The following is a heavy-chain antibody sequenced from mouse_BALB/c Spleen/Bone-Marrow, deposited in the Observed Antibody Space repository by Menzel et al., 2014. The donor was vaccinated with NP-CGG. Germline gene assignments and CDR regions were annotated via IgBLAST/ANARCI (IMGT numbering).Heavy chain of an antibody. CDR2: IWSGGNT. D-gene: IGHD2-3*01. J-gene: IGHJ3*01. V-gene: IGHV2-2*02. Sequence: VQLQQSGPGLVQPSQSLSITCTVSGFSLTSYGVHWVRPSPGKGLEWLGVIWSGGNTDYNAAFISRLSISKDNSKSQVFFKMNSLQANDTAIYYCARNLGDGYSFAYWGQGTLVTVSA. CDR1: GFSLTSYG. CDR3: ARNLGDGYSFAY.